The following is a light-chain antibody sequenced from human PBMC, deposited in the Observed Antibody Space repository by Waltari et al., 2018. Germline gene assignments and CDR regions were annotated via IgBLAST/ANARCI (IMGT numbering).Light chain of an antibody. Sequence: DIVMTQSPDSLAVSLGERATINCKSSQTVLHSSDTKNYVAWYQQKPGQPPKLLIYWSSTRESGVPDRFSGSGSGTDVTLTISSLQAEDVAVYYCHQYSSTPWTFGQGTKVEVK. J-gene: IGKJ1*01. V-gene: IGKV4-1*01. CDR2: WSS. CDR3: HQYSSTPWT. CDR1: QTVLHSSDTKNY.